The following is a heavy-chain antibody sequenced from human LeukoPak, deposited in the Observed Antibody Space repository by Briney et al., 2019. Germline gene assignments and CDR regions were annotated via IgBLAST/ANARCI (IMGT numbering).Heavy chain of an antibody. Sequence: ASVKVSCKASGYTFTGYYMHWVRQAPGQGLEWMGWINPNSGGTNYAQKFQGRVTMTRDTSISTAYMELSRLRYDDTAVYYCARTGGYSSHNDYWGQGTLVTVSS. J-gene: IGHJ4*02. D-gene: IGHD5-12*01. CDR1: GYTFTGYY. CDR2: INPNSGGT. CDR3: ARTGGYSSHNDY. V-gene: IGHV1-2*02.